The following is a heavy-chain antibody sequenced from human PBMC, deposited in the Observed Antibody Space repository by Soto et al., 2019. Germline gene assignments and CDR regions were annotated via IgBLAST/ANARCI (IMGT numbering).Heavy chain of an antibody. Sequence: GGSLRLSCAASGFTFSSYAMSWVRQAPGKGLEWVSAISGSGGSTYCADSVKGRFTISSDNSKNTLYLQMNSLRAEDTAVYYCAKDPRSLSYYDFWSGSNWFDPWGQGTLVTVSS. CDR3: AKDPRSLSYYDFWSGSNWFDP. D-gene: IGHD3-3*01. CDR2: ISGSGGST. V-gene: IGHV3-23*01. CDR1: GFTFSSYA. J-gene: IGHJ5*02.